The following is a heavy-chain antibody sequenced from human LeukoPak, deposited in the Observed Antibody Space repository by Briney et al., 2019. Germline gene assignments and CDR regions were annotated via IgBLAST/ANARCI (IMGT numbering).Heavy chain of an antibody. CDR2: ISGSGGST. CDR1: GFTFSGYA. CDR3: AKDLWGAPRHSAFDI. D-gene: IGHD1-26*01. J-gene: IGHJ3*02. Sequence: PGGSLRLSCAASGFTFSGYAMSWVRQAPGKGLEWVSVISGSGGSTYYADSVKGRFTISRDNSKNTLYLQMNSLRAEDTAVYYCAKDLWGAPRHSAFDIWGQGTMVTVSS. V-gene: IGHV3-23*01.